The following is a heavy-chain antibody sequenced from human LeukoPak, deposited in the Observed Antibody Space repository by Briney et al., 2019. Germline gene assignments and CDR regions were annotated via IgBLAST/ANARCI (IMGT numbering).Heavy chain of an antibody. Sequence: GGSLRLPCAASGFTFSSYAMSWVRQAPWKGLEWVSAISGSGGSTYYADSVKGRFTISRDNSKNTLYLQMNSLRAEDTAVYYCANHVLRFLEWSFLHFDYWGQGTLVTVSS. D-gene: IGHD3-3*01. CDR1: GFTFSSYA. J-gene: IGHJ4*02. CDR2: ISGSGGST. CDR3: ANHVLRFLEWSFLHFDY. V-gene: IGHV3-23*01.